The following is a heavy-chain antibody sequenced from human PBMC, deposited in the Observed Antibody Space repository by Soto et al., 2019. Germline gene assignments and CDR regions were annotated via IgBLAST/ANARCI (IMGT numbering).Heavy chain of an antibody. Sequence: PAATLSLTCTVSVGSISHHYWSWGRQPAGTRLEWIGRMYVTGTTNYNPPLKNRVSMSIDTAKNQFSLKLSSVTAADTAVYYCARDGGYTGYEEGNPFDIWGQGTMVTVSS. CDR1: VGSISHHY. D-gene: IGHD5-12*01. J-gene: IGHJ3*02. CDR3: ARDGGYTGYEEGNPFDI. CDR2: MYVTGTT. V-gene: IGHV4-4*07.